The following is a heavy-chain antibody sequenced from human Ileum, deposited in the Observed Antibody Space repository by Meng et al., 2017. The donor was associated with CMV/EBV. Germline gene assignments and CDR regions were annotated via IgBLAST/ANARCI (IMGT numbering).Heavy chain of an antibody. Sequence: GESLKISCAASGFTFSSYSMNWVRQAPGKGLEWVSSISSSSSYIYYADSVKGRFTISRDNSKNTLYLQMNSLTVEDTAIYHCAKNSRPGKVAVMDVWGQGTAVTVSS. CDR3: AKNSRPGKVAVMDV. CDR1: GFTFSSYS. CDR2: ISSSSSYI. J-gene: IGHJ6*02. D-gene: IGHD6-13*01. V-gene: IGHV3-21*04.